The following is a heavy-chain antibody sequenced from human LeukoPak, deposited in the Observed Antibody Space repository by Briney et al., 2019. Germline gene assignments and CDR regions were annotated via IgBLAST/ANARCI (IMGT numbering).Heavy chain of an antibody. V-gene: IGHV4-39*01. J-gene: IGHJ4*02. CDR3: AGSEGYCSSTSCYVDY. D-gene: IGHD2-2*01. Sequence: KPSETLSLTCTVSGGSISSSSYYWGWIRQPPGKGLEWIGCIYYTGSTYYNPSLKSRVTISVDTSKNQFSLKLSSVTAADTAVYYCAGSEGYCSSTSCYVDYWGQGTLVTVSS. CDR1: GGSISSSSYY. CDR2: IYYTGST.